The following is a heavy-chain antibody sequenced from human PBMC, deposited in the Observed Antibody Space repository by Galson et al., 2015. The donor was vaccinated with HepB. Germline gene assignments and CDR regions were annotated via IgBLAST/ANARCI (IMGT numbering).Heavy chain of an antibody. V-gene: IGHV4-39*02. CDR1: GGSISSSEYY. Sequence: SETLSLTCAVSGGSISSSEYYWGWIRQAPGKGLEWIGKIYYSGDTYYNPSLRSRVSISMDTSRNHFSLNLSSVTAADTALYFCVRATRGSGTYYHQRIGVEYYHYFYAIDAGGQGTTVTVSS. J-gene: IGHJ6*02. D-gene: IGHD3-10*01. CDR2: IYYSGDT. CDR3: VRATRGSGTYYHQRIGVEYYHYFYAIDA.